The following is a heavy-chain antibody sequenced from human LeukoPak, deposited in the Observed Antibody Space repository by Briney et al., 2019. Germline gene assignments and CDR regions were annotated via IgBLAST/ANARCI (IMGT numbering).Heavy chain of an antibody. CDR3: ARLGMGDPYYFDH. D-gene: IGHD5-24*01. V-gene: IGHV4-61*02. Sequence: SETLSLTCTVSGGSISSLTYYWSWIRQPAGKGLDWIGRINTSGSTNYNPSLKSRVTISVDTSKNQFSLRLSSVTAADTAVYYCARLGMGDPYYFDHWGQGILVTVSP. CDR2: INTSGST. CDR1: GGSISSLTYY. J-gene: IGHJ4*02.